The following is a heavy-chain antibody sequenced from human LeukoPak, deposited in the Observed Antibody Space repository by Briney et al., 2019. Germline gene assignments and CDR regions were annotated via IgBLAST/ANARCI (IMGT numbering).Heavy chain of an antibody. CDR1: GFTFSIYA. J-gene: IGHJ4*02. Sequence: GGSLRLSCAASGFTFSIYAMSWVRQAPGKGLQWVSSITSSGDGTYYADSVKGRFTISRDNSENMLYLQMNSLRVEDTAVYFCAKDRPNYYGSNGHYYRRDGDYWGQGTLVTVAS. V-gene: IGHV3-23*01. CDR3: AKDRPNYYGSNGHYYRRDGDY. D-gene: IGHD3-22*01. CDR2: ITSSGDGT.